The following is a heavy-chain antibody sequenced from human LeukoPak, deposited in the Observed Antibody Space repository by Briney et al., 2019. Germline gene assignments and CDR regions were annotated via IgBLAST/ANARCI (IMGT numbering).Heavy chain of an antibody. CDR3: AKGSFTYCGGDCYPFDY. Sequence: PGGSLRLSCAASGFTFSNYAMSWVRQAPGKGLEWVSSVSGRGGSKYYADSVKGRFTISRDNSKNTLYLQMNSLRAEDTAVYYGAKGSFTYCGGDCYPFDYWGQGTLVTVSS. CDR1: GFTFSNYA. D-gene: IGHD2-21*02. CDR2: VSGRGGSK. J-gene: IGHJ4*02. V-gene: IGHV3-23*01.